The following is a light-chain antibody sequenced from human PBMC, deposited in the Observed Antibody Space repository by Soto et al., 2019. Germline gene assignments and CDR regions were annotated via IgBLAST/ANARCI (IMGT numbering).Light chain of an antibody. CDR3: QQYGSSGT. Sequence: EILLTQSPGTLSLSPGERATLSCRASQSVSRSYLAWYQQKPGHAPSLLIYAASIRASDFPARLSGSGSGTEFTLTISGLQSDDFAVYYCQQYGSSGTFGQGTKVDIK. CDR1: QSVSRSY. CDR2: AAS. J-gene: IGKJ1*01. V-gene: IGKV3-20*01.